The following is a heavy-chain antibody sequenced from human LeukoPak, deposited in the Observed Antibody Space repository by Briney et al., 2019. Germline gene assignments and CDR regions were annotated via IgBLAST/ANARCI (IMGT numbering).Heavy chain of an antibody. J-gene: IGHJ4*02. CDR2: ISSSSSYI. D-gene: IGHD6-19*01. V-gene: IGHV3-21*01. CDR1: GFTFSSYS. CDR3: ARVLGVQESEYYFDY. Sequence: GGSLRLSXAASGFTFSSYSMNWVRQAPGKGLEWVSSISSSSSYIYYADSMKGRFTISRDNAKNSLYMQMNSLRAEDTAVYYCARVLGVQESEYYFDYWGQGTLVTVSS.